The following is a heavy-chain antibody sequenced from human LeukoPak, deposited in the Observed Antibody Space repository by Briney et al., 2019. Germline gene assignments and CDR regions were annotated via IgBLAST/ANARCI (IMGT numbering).Heavy chain of an antibody. Sequence: GGSLRLSCAASGFTFSSYSMNWVRQAPGKGLEWVSGISWNSGSAGYADSVKGRFTISRDNAKNSLYLQMNSLRNEDTALYYCAKDRTYSGYDALDYWGQGTLVTVSS. CDR3: AKDRTYSGYDALDY. V-gene: IGHV3-9*01. D-gene: IGHD5-12*01. CDR1: GFTFSSYS. J-gene: IGHJ4*02. CDR2: ISWNSGSA.